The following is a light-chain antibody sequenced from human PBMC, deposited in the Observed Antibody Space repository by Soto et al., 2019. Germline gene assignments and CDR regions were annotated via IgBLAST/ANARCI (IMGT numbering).Light chain of an antibody. J-gene: IGKJ1*01. V-gene: IGKV3-11*01. CDR1: QSISNY. CDR2: DAS. CDR3: QQRSNLPPT. Sequence: EDVLTQSPAPIPWSPCHRLTLSCMASQSISNYLAWYRQKPGQAPRLLIYDASNRATGIPARFSGSGSGTEFTLTISSLEPEDFAVYYCQQRSNLPPTFGQGNKVDI.